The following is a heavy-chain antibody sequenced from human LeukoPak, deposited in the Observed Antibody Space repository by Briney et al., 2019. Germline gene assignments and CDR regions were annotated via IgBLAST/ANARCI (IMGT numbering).Heavy chain of an antibody. J-gene: IGHJ4*02. CDR2: IYYSGST. V-gene: IGHV4-59*01. CDR1: GASISSYY. D-gene: IGHD6-13*01. CDR3: ARVTYLGGSSWPDY. Sequence: PSETLSLTCTVSGASISSYYWSWIRQPPGKGLEGIGYIYYSGSTYYNPSLKSRVTISVDTSKNQFSLRLNSVTAADTAVYYCARVTYLGGSSWPDYWGQGTLVTVSS.